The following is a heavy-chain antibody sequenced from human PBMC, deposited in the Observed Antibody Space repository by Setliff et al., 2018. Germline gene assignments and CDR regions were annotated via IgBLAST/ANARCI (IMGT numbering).Heavy chain of an antibody. CDR2: MYFSGST. V-gene: IGHV4-39*07. CDR1: GGSISSSSYY. D-gene: IGHD3-22*01. Sequence: SETLSLTCTVSGGSISSSSYYWGWIRQPPGKGLEWIGSMYFSGSTYYNPSLKSRVTISIDKPKNQFSLKMTSVTAADTAVYYCARAPRYFDSTGSYFDGWGQGTLVTVSS. J-gene: IGHJ4*02. CDR3: ARAPRYFDSTGSYFDG.